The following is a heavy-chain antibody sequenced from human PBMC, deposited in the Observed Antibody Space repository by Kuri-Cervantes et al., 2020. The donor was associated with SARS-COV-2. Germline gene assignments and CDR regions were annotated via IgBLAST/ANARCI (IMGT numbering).Heavy chain of an antibody. CDR1: GYTFTGYY. V-gene: IGHV1-18*04. D-gene: IGHD1-26*01. Sequence: ASVKVSCKASGYTFTGYYMHWVRQAPGQGLEWMGWSSTYNGYTNYEQKFQGRVTMTTDTSTSTAYTELRSLRSDDTAVYYCARVGATYFYGMDVWGQGTTVTVSS. J-gene: IGHJ6*02. CDR2: SSTYNGYT. CDR3: ARVGATYFYGMDV.